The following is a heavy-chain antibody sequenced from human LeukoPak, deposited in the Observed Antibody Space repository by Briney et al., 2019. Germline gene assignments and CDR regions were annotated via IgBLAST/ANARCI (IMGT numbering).Heavy chain of an antibody. Sequence: SVKVSCKASGGTFSSYAISWVRQAPGQGLEWMGGIIPIFGTANYAQKFQGRVTITADESTSTAYMELSSLRSEDTAVCYCARDAFGVYGSGSYFARWGQGTLVTVSS. J-gene: IGHJ4*02. CDR1: GGTFSSYA. D-gene: IGHD3-10*01. V-gene: IGHV1-69*13. CDR3: ARDAFGVYGSGSYFAR. CDR2: IIPIFGTA.